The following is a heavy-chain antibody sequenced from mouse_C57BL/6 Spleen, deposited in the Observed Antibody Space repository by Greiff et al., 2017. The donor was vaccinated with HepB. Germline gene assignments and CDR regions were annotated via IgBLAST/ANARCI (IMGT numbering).Heavy chain of an antibody. Sequence: QVQLQQSGPELVMPGASVKFSCKASGYAFSCSWMYWVEQRPGKGLEWIGRIYPGDGDPNYNGKFKGMATLTADKSSSPAYMQLSSLTSEDSAVYFCARWLLRDYAMDYWGQGTSVTVAS. CDR3: ARWLLRDYAMDY. D-gene: IGHD2-3*01. J-gene: IGHJ4*01. CDR1: GYAFSCSW. V-gene: IGHV1-82*01. CDR2: IYPGDGDP.